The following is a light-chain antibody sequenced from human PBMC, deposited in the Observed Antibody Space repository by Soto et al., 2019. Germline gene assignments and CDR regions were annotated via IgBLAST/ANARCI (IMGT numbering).Light chain of an antibody. CDR2: EVS. Sequence: QSVLTQPASGSGSPGQSIPISCTGTSSDVGSYNLVSWYQQHPGKAPKLMIYEVSKRPSGVSNRFSGSKSGNTASLTISGLQAEDEADYYCCSHAGSSFYVFGTGTKVTVL. CDR1: SSDVGSYNL. CDR3: CSHAGSSFYV. J-gene: IGLJ1*01. V-gene: IGLV2-23*02.